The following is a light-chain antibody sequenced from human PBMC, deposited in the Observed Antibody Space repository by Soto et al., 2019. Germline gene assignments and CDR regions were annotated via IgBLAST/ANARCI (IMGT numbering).Light chain of an antibody. CDR2: DVS. V-gene: IGLV2-14*01. J-gene: IGLJ1*01. CDR3: SSYTSSSSYV. Sequence: QSALTQPASVSGSPGQSITISCTGTSSDVGGYNYVSWYQQHPGKAPKLMIYDVSNRPSGVSNRFSDSKSGNTASLTISGLQAEDEADDYCSSYTSSSSYVFGPGTKVT. CDR1: SSDVGGYNY.